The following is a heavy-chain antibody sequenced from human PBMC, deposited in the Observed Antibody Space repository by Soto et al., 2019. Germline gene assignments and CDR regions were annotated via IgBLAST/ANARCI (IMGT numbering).Heavy chain of an antibody. CDR1: GDSISNLDYF. V-gene: IGHV4-30-4*01. J-gene: IGHJ5*01. CDR2: IYKSATT. Sequence: QVQLLESGPGLVKPSQTLSLTCSVSGDSISNLDYFWAWIRQPPGQALEYIGYIYKSATTYYNPSLESRVAISVDTSKSQYSLHVTSVTAADTAVYFCARGRYCLIGSCFPNWFDSWCQGVLVTVSS. D-gene: IGHD2-15*01. CDR3: ARGRYCLIGSCFPNWFDS.